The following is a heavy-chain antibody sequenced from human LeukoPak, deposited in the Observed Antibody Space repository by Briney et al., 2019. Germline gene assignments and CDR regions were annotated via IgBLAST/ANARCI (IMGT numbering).Heavy chain of an antibody. CDR1: GYTFTSYG. CDR2: INAGNGNT. D-gene: IGHD2-15*01. Sequence: VASVKVSCKASGYTFTSYGISWVRQAPGQRLEWMGWINAGNGNTKYSQKFQGRVTITRDTSASTAYMELSSLRSEDTAVYYCARAFELLPIDYWGQGTLVTVSS. V-gene: IGHV1-3*01. J-gene: IGHJ4*02. CDR3: ARAFELLPIDY.